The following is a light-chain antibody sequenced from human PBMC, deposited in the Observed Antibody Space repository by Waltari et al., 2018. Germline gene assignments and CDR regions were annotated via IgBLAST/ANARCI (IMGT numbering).Light chain of an antibody. J-gene: IGKJ2*01. CDR3: QQRKIMPYT. Sequence: DIQMTQSPFSLSASVVDRVTITCRASQSISSYLNWYQQRPGKAPKVLIYDASTLQSGVPTRFSGSRSGTDFTLTISSLQPEDFATYFCQQRKIMPYTFGQGTKLEIK. V-gene: IGKV1-39*01. CDR1: QSISSY. CDR2: DAS.